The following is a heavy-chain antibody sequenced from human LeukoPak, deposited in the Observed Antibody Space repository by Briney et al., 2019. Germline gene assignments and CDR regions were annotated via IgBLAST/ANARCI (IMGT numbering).Heavy chain of an antibody. D-gene: IGHD1-26*01. CDR3: ARGDYYYMDV. V-gene: IGHV4-59*01. Sequence: SETLSLTCSVSGGSISSYYWSWIRQPPGKGLEWIGYIYSSGSTNYNPSLKSRVTISADTSKNQFSLKLSSVTAADTAVYYCARGDYYYMDVWGKGTTVTVPS. J-gene: IGHJ6*03. CDR1: GGSISSYY. CDR2: IYSSGST.